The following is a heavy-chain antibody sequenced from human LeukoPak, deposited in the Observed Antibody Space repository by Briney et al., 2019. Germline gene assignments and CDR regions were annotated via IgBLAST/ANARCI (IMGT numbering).Heavy chain of an antibody. CDR2: MNQDGSET. D-gene: IGHD6-13*01. CDR3: ARSDRSSWYSLHDF. J-gene: IGHJ4*02. CDR1: GFTFSIYW. Sequence: GGSLRLSCAASGFTFSIYWMTWVRQAPGKGLEWVANMNQDGSETYHVDSVKDRFTISRDNAKKSLYLQMNSLRAEDTAVYYCARSDRSSWYSLHDFWGQGTLVTVSS. V-gene: IGHV3-7*01.